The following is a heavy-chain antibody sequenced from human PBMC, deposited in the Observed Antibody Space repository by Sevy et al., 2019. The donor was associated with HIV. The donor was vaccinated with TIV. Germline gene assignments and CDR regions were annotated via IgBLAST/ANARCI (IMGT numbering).Heavy chain of an antibody. CDR1: GITFSSYG. CDR3: AKSGNRYQGFMAYYYGMDV. Sequence: GGSLRLSCAASGITFSSYGMHWVRQAPGKGLEWVAFIRYDGSNKYYADSVKGRFTISRDNSKNTLYLQMNSLRAEDKAVYYCAKSGNRYQGFMAYYYGMDVWRQGTTVTVSS. CDR2: IRYDGSNK. V-gene: IGHV3-30*02. J-gene: IGHJ6*02. D-gene: IGHD3-16*01.